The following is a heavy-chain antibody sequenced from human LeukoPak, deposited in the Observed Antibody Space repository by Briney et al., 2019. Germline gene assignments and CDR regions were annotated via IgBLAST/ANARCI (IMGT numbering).Heavy chain of an antibody. CDR2: IVPIFGTA. J-gene: IGHJ4*02. CDR3: ARGGGGYSGSFTSDY. Sequence: SVKVSCKASGGTFSSYAISWVRQAPGQGLEWMGGIVPIFGTANYAQKFQGRVTITADESTSTAYMELSSLRSEDTAVYYCARGGGGYSGSFTSDYWGQGTLVTVSS. D-gene: IGHD1-26*01. V-gene: IGHV1-69*01. CDR1: GGTFSSYA.